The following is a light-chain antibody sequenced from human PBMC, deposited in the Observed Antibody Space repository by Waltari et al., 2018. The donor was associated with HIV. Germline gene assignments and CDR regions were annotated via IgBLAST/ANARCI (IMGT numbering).Light chain of an antibody. Sequence: QSGLTQPASVSGSPGQPPTISCTGTTRDVGGYTYVFWYQQHPGTAPKLIIYKISNRTSGVSNRFSGSKSGNTASLTISGLQPEDETDYYCSSFSSSSTPYVFGTGTKVTVL. CDR3: SSFSSSSTPYV. J-gene: IGLJ1*01. CDR1: TRDVGGYTY. CDR2: KIS. V-gene: IGLV2-14*01.